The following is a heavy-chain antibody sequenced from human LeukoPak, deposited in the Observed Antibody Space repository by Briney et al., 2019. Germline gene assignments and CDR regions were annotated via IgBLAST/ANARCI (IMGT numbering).Heavy chain of an antibody. CDR1: GFTFSSYG. V-gene: IGHV3-30*02. J-gene: IGHJ4*02. Sequence: GGSLRLSCAASGFTFSSYGMYWVRQAPGKGLEWVAFIRYDGSNKYYADSVKGRFTISRDNAKNTLYLQMNSLRAEDTAVYYSARDLNYYFDYWGQGTLVTVSP. CDR3: ARDLNYYFDY. CDR2: IRYDGSNK.